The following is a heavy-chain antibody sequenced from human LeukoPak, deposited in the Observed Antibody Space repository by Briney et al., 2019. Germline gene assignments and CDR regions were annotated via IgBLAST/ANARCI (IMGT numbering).Heavy chain of an antibody. J-gene: IGHJ4*02. D-gene: IGHD4-17*01. CDR1: GFTFNIYA. CDR3: ARDRAKVDYELDY. V-gene: IGHV3-30-3*01. Sequence: GGSPRLSCAASGFTFNIYAIHWVRQAPGKGLEWVAHISYDGNNKYYADSVKGRFTISRDNSKNTLYLQMNTLRTEDTAVYYCARDRAKVDYELDYWGQGTLVTVSS. CDR2: ISYDGNNK.